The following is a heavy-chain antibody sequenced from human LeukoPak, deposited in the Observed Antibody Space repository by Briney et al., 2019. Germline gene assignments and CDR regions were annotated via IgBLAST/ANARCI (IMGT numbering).Heavy chain of an antibody. J-gene: IGHJ4*02. Sequence: SETLSLTCTVSGGSISSGSYYWSWIRQPAGKGLEWIGRIYTSGSTNYNPSLKSRVTKSVDTSKNQFSLKLSSVTAADTAVYYCARCGYSGYGGFDYWGQGTLVTVSS. CDR3: ARCGYSGYGGFDY. CDR2: IYTSGST. V-gene: IGHV4-61*02. CDR1: GGSISSGSYY. D-gene: IGHD5-12*01.